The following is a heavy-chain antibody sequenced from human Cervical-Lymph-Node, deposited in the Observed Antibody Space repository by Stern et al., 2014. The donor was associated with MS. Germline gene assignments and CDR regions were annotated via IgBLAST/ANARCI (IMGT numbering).Heavy chain of an antibody. J-gene: IGHJ5*02. D-gene: IGHD6-19*01. CDR2: IIPIFGIA. Sequence: MQLVESGAEVKKPGSSVKVSCKASGGTFSSYAISWVRQAPGQGLEWMGGIIPIFGIANYAQKFQGRVTITADKSTSTAYMELSSLRSEDTAVYYCARGQWLVRPDPRNWFDPWGQGTLVTVSS. V-gene: IGHV1-69*17. CDR3: ARGQWLVRPDPRNWFDP. CDR1: GGTFSSYA.